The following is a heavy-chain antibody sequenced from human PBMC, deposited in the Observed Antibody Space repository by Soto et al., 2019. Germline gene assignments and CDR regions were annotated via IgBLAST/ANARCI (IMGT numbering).Heavy chain of an antibody. CDR2: IYYSGST. Sequence: QVQLQESGPRLVRPSETLSLTCTVSGGSISSYYWSWIRQPPGKGLEWIGYIYYSGSTNSNPSLKSRVTISVDTSKNQFSLKLSSVTAADTAVYYCARAFYGDKDAFDIWGQGTMVTVSS. CDR3: ARAFYGDKDAFDI. V-gene: IGHV4-59*01. J-gene: IGHJ3*02. D-gene: IGHD4-17*01. CDR1: GGSISSYY.